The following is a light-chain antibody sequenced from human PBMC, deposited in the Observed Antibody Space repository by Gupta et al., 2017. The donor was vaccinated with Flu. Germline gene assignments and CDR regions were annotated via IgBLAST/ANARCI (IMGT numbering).Light chain of an antibody. Sequence: DIQMTQSPSTLSASVGDRVTITCRVSQSISSWLAWHQQKPGKAPKLLIYKASTLESGVPSRFSGSGSGTEFTLTISSLQPDDFATYYCQQDSAYSITFGGGTRVEI. CDR1: QSISSW. J-gene: IGKJ4*01. CDR2: KAS. CDR3: QQDSAYSIT. V-gene: IGKV1-5*03.